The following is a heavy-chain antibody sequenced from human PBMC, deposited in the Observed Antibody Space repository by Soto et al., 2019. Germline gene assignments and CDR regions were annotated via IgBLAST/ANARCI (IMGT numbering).Heavy chain of an antibody. CDR3: ASARRRNYYYYGMDV. CDR1: GGTFSSYA. V-gene: IGHV1-69*13. J-gene: IGHJ6*02. CDR2: IIPIFGTA. D-gene: IGHD6-13*01. Sequence: SVKVSCKASGGTFSSYAISWVRQAPGQGLEWMGGIIPIFGTANYAQKFQGRVTITADESTSTAYMELSSLRSEDTAVYYCASARRRNYYYYGMDVWGQGTTVTVSS.